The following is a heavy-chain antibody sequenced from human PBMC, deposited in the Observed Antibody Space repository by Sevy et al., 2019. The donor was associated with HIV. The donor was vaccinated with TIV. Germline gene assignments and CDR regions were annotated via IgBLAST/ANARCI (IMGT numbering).Heavy chain of an antibody. CDR1: GFTFSSYA. CDR2: ISGSGGST. Sequence: GGSLRLSCAASGFTFSSYAMSWVRQAPGKGLEWVSAISGSGGSTYYADSVKGRFTISRDNSKNTLYLQMNSLRAEDTAVYYCASRDRAVINYYYGMDVWGQGTTVTVSS. J-gene: IGHJ6*02. CDR3: ASRDRAVINYYYGMDV. D-gene: IGHD2-21*01. V-gene: IGHV3-23*01.